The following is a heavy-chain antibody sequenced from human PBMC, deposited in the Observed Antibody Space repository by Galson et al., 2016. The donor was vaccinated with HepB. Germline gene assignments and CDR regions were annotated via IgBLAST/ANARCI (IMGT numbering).Heavy chain of an antibody. D-gene: IGHD4-11*01. CDR3: AKASGYSNTWMNY. CDR2: TSSSGHST. CDR1: GFIFSNYV. V-gene: IGHV3-23*01. Sequence: SLRLSCAASGFIFSNYVMSWVRQAPGKGLEWISVTSSSGHSTYYADSVKGRFTISRDNSKNTLYLQMNSLRAEDTAVHYCAKASGYSNTWMNYWGQGTLVTVSS. J-gene: IGHJ4*02.